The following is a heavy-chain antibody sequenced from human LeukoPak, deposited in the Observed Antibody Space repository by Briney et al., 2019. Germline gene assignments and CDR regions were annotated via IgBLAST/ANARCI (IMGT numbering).Heavy chain of an antibody. CDR2: ISGGGGST. CDR1: GFTFSSSS. CDR3: AKGSGWYV. J-gene: IGHJ4*02. V-gene: IGHV3-23*01. Sequence: TGGSLRLSCAASGFTFSSSSMSWVRQAPGKGLEWVSVISGGGGSTDYADSGKGRFTITRDNSKNTLYLQINSLRAEDTAVYYCAKGSGWYVWGQGTMVTVSS. D-gene: IGHD6-19*01.